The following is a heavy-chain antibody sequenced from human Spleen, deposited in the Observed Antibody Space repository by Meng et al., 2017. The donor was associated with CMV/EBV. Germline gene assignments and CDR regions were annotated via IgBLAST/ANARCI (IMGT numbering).Heavy chain of an antibody. CDR3: ARDNNWGPDY. CDR2: INPHRGDT. V-gene: IGHV1-2*02. J-gene: IGHJ4*02. D-gene: IGHD7-27*01. Sequence: ASVKVSCKASGYMFTGYYVHWVRRAPGQGLEWMGWINPHRGDTNYAQQFQGRVTLTRDTSINTGYMELTRLTSDDTAVYYCARDNNWGPDYWGQGTLVTVSS. CDR1: GYMFTGYY.